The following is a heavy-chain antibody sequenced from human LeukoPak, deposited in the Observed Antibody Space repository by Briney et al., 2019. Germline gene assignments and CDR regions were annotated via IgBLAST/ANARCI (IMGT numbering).Heavy chain of an antibody. D-gene: IGHD6-19*01. CDR3: ASLRQWLEGGDY. CDR2: ISSSGSTI. Sequence: PGGSLRLSCAASGFTFSSYEMNWVRQAPGKGLEWVSYISSSGSTIYYADSVRGRFTISRDNAKNSLYLQMNSLRAEDTAVYYCASLRQWLEGGDYWGQGTLVTVSS. V-gene: IGHV3-48*03. J-gene: IGHJ4*02. CDR1: GFTFSSYE.